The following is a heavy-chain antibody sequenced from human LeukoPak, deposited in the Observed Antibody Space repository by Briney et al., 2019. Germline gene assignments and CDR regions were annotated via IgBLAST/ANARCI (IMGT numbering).Heavy chain of an antibody. CDR2: ISAYNGNT. CDR3: ARTYVGYSYGYISFYYFDY. CDR1: GYTFTSYG. J-gene: IGHJ4*02. Sequence: ASVKVSCKASGYTFTSYGISWVRQAPGQGLEWMGWISAYNGNTNYAQKLQGRVTMTTDTSTSTAYMELRSLRSDDTAVYSCARTYVGYSYGYISFYYFDYWGQGTLVTVSS. V-gene: IGHV1-18*01. D-gene: IGHD5-18*01.